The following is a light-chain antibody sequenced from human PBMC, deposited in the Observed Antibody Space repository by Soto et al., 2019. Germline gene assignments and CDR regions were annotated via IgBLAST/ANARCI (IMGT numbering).Light chain of an antibody. CDR3: QQYYRFPWT. CDR1: QNISTY. Sequence: IRVTQSPSSLTASTGDRITITCRASQNISTYLDGYQQQQGRASKLLNYAASTLQSGVPTRFSGSGSGTYFSLTISSLRSEDFATYSCQQYYRFPWTFRQATKV. CDR2: AAS. V-gene: IGKV1-8*01. J-gene: IGKJ1*01.